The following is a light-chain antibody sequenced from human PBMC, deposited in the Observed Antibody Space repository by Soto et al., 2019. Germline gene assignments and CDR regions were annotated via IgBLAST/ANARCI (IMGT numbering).Light chain of an antibody. V-gene: IGLV2-14*03. J-gene: IGLJ1*01. CDR1: NSDVGAYSY. Sequence: QSVLTQPASVSGSPGQSITISCTGTNSDVGAYSYVSWYQQYPGKAPKLLIYDVGARPSGISDLFSGSKSGNTASLTISGLQAEDEADYYCCSYAGSYTYVFGIGTKVTVL. CDR2: DVG. CDR3: CSYAGSYTYV.